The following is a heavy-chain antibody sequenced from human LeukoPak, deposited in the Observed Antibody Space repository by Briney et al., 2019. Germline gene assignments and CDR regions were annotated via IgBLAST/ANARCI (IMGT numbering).Heavy chain of an antibody. V-gene: IGHV3-23*01. J-gene: IGHJ4*02. D-gene: IGHD3-22*01. CDR2: ISGNGGNT. CDR1: GFTFSSYA. CDR3: AKGRNYYESSLYPHYFDL. Sequence: GGSLRLSCAVSGFTFSSYAMTWVRQAPGKGLEWVPDISGNGGNTYYADSVKGRFTISRDNSKNTLYLQMDSLRAEDTAVYYCAKGRNYYESSLYPHYFDLWGQGTPVTVSS.